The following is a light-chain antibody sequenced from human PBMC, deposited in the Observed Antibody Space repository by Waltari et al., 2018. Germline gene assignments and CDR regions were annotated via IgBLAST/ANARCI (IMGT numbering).Light chain of an antibody. J-gene: IGKJ3*01. CDR3: QQYYNTPFT. V-gene: IGKV4-1*01. CDR1: QSVLYSSNNKNY. CDR2: WVS. Sequence: DIVMTQSPDSLAVSLGERATINCKSSQSVLYSSNNKNYLAWYQQKPGQPPKLLIYWVSTRESGVPDRFSGSWSGTDFTLTINSLQAEDVAVYYCQQYYNTPFTFAPGTKVEFK.